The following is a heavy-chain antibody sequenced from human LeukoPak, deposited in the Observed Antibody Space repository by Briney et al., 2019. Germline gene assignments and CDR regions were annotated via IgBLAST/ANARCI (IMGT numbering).Heavy chain of an antibody. CDR1: GGSLRTYY. V-gene: IGHV4-34*01. J-gene: IGHJ6*02. Sequence: SETLSLTCGVYGGSLRTYYWTWVRQPPGKGLEWIGEVNHIGTTNYNPTLESRVTISVDTAKNHLSLKLTSVTAADAAVYYGARASRFYYGLDVWGQGTTVTVSS. CDR3: ARASRFYYGLDV. CDR2: VNHIGTT.